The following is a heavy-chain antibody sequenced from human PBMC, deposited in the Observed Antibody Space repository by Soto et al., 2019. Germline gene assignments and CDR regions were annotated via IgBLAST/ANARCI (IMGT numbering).Heavy chain of an antibody. CDR2: ISGSGGST. Sequence: PGGSLRLSCAASGFTFSSYAMSWVRQAPGKGLEWVSAISGSGGSTYYADSVKGRFTISRDNSKNTLYLQMNSLRAEDTAVYYCAKGLNPYYYYGMDVWGQGTTVTVSS. CDR3: AKGLNPYYYYGMDV. CDR1: GFTFSSYA. J-gene: IGHJ6*02. V-gene: IGHV3-23*01.